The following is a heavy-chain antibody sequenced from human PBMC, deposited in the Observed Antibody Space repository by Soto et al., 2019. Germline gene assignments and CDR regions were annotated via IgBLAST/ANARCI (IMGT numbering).Heavy chain of an antibody. J-gene: IGHJ3*02. V-gene: IGHV1-24*01. CDR2: FDPEDGET. Sequence: ASVKVSCKVSGYTLTELSMHWVRQAPGKGLEWMGGFDPEDGETIYAQKFQGRVTMTEDTSTDTAYMELSSLRSEDTAVYYCATVTPFIVLMVYAPSLYPNDAYDIWDRGTMGTVSS. D-gene: IGHD2-8*01. CDR1: GYTLTELS. CDR3: ATVTPFIVLMVYAPSLYPNDAYDI.